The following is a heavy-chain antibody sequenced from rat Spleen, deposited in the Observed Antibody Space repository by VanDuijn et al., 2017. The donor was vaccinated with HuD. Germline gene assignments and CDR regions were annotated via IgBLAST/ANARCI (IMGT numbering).Heavy chain of an antibody. D-gene: IGHD1-11*01. CDR2: ISTSGVGT. J-gene: IGHJ2*01. CDR1: GFTFSSFP. V-gene: IGHV5-46*01. Sequence: EVQLVESGGGAVQPGRSMKLSCTASGFTFSSFPMAWVRQAPTKGLEWVASISTSGVGTYYRDSVKGRFTLSRDNAKSTLYLQMNSLRSEDTANYYCARHRNYGGIPFDYWGQGVMVTVSS. CDR3: ARHRNYGGIPFDY.